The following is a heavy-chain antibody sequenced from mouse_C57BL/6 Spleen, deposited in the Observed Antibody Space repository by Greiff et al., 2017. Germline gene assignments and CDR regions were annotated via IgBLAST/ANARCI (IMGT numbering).Heavy chain of an antibody. Sequence: EVKLVESGGDLVKPGGSLKLSCAASGFTFSSYGMSWVRQTPDKRLEWVATISSGGSYTYYPDSVKGRFTISRANAKNTLYLQMSSLKSEDTAMYYCARRDGSSSYYFDYWGQGTTLTVSS. CDR2: ISSGGSYT. V-gene: IGHV5-6*01. CDR1: GFTFSSYG. D-gene: IGHD1-1*01. J-gene: IGHJ2*01. CDR3: ARRDGSSSYYFDY.